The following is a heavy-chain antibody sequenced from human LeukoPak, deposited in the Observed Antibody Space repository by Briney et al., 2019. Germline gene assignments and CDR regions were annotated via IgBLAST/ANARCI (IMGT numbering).Heavy chain of an antibody. D-gene: IGHD2-15*01. Sequence: PGGSLRLSCAASGFTFDDYAMHWVRQAPGKGLEWVLGISWNSGSIGYADSVKGRFTISRDNAKNSLYLQMNSLTAEDTALYYCAKVLRYCSGGSCYSSDAFDIWGQETMVTVSS. CDR1: GFTFDDYA. J-gene: IGHJ3*02. CDR2: ISWNSGSI. V-gene: IGHV3-9*01. CDR3: AKVLRYCSGGSCYSSDAFDI.